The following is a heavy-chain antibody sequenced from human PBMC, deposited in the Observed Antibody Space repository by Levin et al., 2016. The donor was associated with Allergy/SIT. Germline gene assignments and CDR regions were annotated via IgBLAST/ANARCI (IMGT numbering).Heavy chain of an antibody. CDR1: GYTFTSYG. Sequence: ASVKVSCKASGYTFTSYGISWVRQAPGQGLEWMGWISAYNGNTNYAQKLQGRVTMTTDTSTSTAYMELRSLRSDDTAVYYCARDWWEKAYSSSWYWENRGDYWGQGTLVTVSS. V-gene: IGHV1-18*01. CDR2: ISAYNGNT. D-gene: IGHD6-13*01. J-gene: IGHJ4*02. CDR3: ARDWWEKAYSSSWYWENRGDY.